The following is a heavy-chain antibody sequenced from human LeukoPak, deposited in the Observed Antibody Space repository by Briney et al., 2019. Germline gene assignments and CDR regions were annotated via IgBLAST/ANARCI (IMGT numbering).Heavy chain of an antibody. CDR3: ARDELPVGSGWYPDAFDI. Sequence: PGGSLRLSCAASGFTFSSYWMSWVRQAPGKGLGWVANIKQDGSEKYYVDSVKGRFTISRDNAKNSLYLQMNSLRAEDTAVYYCARDELPVGSGWYPDAFDIWGQGTMVTVSS. CDR2: IKQDGSEK. J-gene: IGHJ3*02. D-gene: IGHD6-19*01. V-gene: IGHV3-7*01. CDR1: GFTFSSYW.